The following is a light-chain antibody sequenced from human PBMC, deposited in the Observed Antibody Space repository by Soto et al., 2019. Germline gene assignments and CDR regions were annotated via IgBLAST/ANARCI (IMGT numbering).Light chain of an antibody. CDR2: DAS. J-gene: IGKJ1*01. V-gene: IGKV1-5*01. CDR1: QSISSY. CDR3: QQYRT. Sequence: DIQITQSPSSLSASVGDRVTITCRASQSISSYLNWYQQKPGKAPKLLIYDASSLKSGVPSRFSGSGSGTEFTLTISSLQPDDFATYYCQQYRTFGQGTKVDI.